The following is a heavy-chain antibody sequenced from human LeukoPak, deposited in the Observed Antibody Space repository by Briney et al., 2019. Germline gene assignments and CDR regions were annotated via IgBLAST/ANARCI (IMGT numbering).Heavy chain of an antibody. CDR2: ISSSSNYI. J-gene: IGHJ4*02. Sequence: PGGSLRLSCAASGFTFSSYSINWVRQAPGKGLEWVSVISSSSNYIFYADSVKGRFTISRDNAKNSLYLQMNSLRAEDTAVYYSARGGCTSASCYLFDYWGQGALVTVSS. D-gene: IGHD2-8*02. CDR1: GFTFSSYS. CDR3: ARGGCTSASCYLFDY. V-gene: IGHV3-21*01.